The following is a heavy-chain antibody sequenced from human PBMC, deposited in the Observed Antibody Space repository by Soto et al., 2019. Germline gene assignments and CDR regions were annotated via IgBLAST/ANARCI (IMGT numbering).Heavy chain of an antibody. J-gene: IGHJ4*02. CDR1: GFSLSSTRMA. V-gene: IGHV2-5*02. D-gene: IGHD6-19*01. CDR3: AHIVVAGLGYYFDY. CDR2: IYWDDDK. Sequence: QITLKESGPTLVKPTQTLTLTCTFSGFSLSSTRMAVGWIRQPPGKALEWLALIYWDDDKRYSPFLKSKRTITKYTSKNQGVLTMSNRAPVDTARYYCAHIVVAGLGYYFDYWGQGTLVTVSS.